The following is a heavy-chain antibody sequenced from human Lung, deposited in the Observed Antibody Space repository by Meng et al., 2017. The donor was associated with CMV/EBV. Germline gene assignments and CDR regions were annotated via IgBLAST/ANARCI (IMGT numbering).Heavy chain of an antibody. CDR1: GYTFTNYY. V-gene: IGHV1-46*01. J-gene: IGHJ6*02. CDR3: ARVLGQLVSPYGMDV. D-gene: IGHD6-13*01. Sequence: ASVKVSCKASGYTFTNYYMHWVRQAPGQGLEWMGVINPSGGSTTYAQKFQGRLTMTRDTSTSTVYMELSSLKSEDTAMYYCARVLGQLVSPYGMDVWGQGNTV. CDR2: INPSGGST.